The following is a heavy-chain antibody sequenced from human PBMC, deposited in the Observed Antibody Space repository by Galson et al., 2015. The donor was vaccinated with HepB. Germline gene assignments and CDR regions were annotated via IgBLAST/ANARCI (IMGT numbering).Heavy chain of an antibody. D-gene: IGHD6-19*01. CDR3: ARTPRQWLAWSDP. J-gene: IGHJ5*02. CDR1: GYTFTSYG. CDR2: ISAYNGNT. Sequence: SVKVSCKASGYTFTSYGISWVRQAPGQGLEWMGWISAYNGNTNYAQKLQGRVTMTTDTSTSTAYMELSSLRSDDTAVYYCARTPRQWLAWSDPWGQGTLVTVSS. V-gene: IGHV1-18*01.